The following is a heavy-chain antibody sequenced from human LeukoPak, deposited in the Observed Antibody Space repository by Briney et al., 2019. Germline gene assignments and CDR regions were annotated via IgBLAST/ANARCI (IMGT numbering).Heavy chain of an antibody. CDR3: ARDLSATWQAY. J-gene: IGHJ4*02. Sequence: ASVKVSCKASGYTFTGYYMHWVRQAPGQGLEWMGRINPNSGGTNYAQKFQGRATMTRDTSISTAYMELSRLRSDDTAVYYCARDLSATWQAYWGQGTLVTVSS. CDR1: GYTFTGYY. D-gene: IGHD5-12*01. CDR2: INPNSGGT. V-gene: IGHV1-2*06.